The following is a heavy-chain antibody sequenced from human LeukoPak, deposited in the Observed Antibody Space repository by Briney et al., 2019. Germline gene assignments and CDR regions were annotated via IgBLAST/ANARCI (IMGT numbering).Heavy chain of an antibody. J-gene: IGHJ4*02. CDR2: INSNGDEI. CDR1: GFTFTSYA. CDR3: ANWIGSSSRDY. Sequence: GGSLRLSCAASGFTFTSYAMTWVRQAPGKGLEWVSGINSNGDEIYYADSVRGRFTISRDNSNNALYLQMDSLRAEDTAVYYCANWIGSSSRDYWGQGTLVTVSS. D-gene: IGHD6-6*01. V-gene: IGHV3-23*01.